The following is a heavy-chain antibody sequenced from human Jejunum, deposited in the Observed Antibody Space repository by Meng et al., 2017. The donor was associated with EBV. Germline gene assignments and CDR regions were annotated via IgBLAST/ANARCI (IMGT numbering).Heavy chain of an antibody. J-gene: IGHJ4*02. CDR3: TRAGSYRHDY. CDR1: GFTFSDYW. V-gene: IGHV3-74*02. D-gene: IGHD6-25*01. CDR2: INTDGSTT. Sequence: GQLGGAGGDLVRTGGSLRLSCAASGFTFSDYWMHWVRQAPGKGLVWVSRINTDGSTTNYADSVKGRFTISRDNAENTLFLQMNSLKAEDTAVYYCTRAGSYRHDYWGQGTLVTVSS.